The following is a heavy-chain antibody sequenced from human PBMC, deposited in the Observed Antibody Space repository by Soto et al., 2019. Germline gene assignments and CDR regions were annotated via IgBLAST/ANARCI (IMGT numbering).Heavy chain of an antibody. D-gene: IGHD1-26*01. CDR2: INPSDGST. CDR3: GGEGGGSYPATDYGMDV. V-gene: IGHV1-46*01. Sequence: QVQLVQSGAEVTKPGASVKVSCKASEYTFTSHYMHWVRLAPGQGLEWMGVINPSDGSTDYAQKFRGRVTVTRDTSTDTVYMEMTGLRSEDTAVYYCGGEGGGSYPATDYGMDVWGQGTTVTVTS. J-gene: IGHJ6*02. CDR1: EYTFTSHY.